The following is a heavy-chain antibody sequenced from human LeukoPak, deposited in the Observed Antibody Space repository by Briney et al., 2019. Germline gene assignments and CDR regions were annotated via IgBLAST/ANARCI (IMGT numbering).Heavy chain of an antibody. Sequence: SVKVSCKASGYTFTTYYIHWVRQAPGQGLEWMGGIIPIFDTADYAQKFQGRVTITADESTSTAYMELSSLRSEDTAVFYCARISLGAIWGYYYGMDVWGQGTTVTVSS. CDR2: IIPIFDTA. V-gene: IGHV1-69*13. CDR3: ARISLGAIWGYYYGMDV. CDR1: GYTFTTYY. D-gene: IGHD1-26*01. J-gene: IGHJ6*02.